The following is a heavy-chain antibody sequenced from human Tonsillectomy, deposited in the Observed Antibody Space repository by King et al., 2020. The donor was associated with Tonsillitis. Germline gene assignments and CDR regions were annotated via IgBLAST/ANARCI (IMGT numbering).Heavy chain of an antibody. CDR3: AREGGSFWHFDL. J-gene: IGHJ2*01. CDR1: GYSFTNYY. CDR2: INPSGTGT. Sequence: VQLVESGAEVKEPGASLKVSCKASGYSFTNYYMHWVRQAPGQRLEWMGLINPSGTGTGYAQNFQGRITMTRDMSTGTDYMELSSLRSDDTAVYYCAREGGSFWHFDLWGRGTLVTVSS. V-gene: IGHV1-46*01.